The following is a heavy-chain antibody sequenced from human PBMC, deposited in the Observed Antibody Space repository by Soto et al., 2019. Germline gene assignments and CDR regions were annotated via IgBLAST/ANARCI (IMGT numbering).Heavy chain of an antibody. CDR3: AGRYCSSTSCSARDY. J-gene: IGHJ4*02. D-gene: IGHD2-2*01. CDR1: GFTFSSYS. V-gene: IGHV3-48*02. Sequence: PGGSLRLSCAASGFTFSSYSMNWVRQAPGKGLEWVSYISSSGTTIYYADSVKGRFTISRDNAKNSLYLQMNSLRDEDTAVYYCAGRYCSSTSCSARDYWGQGTLVTVSS. CDR2: ISSSGTTI.